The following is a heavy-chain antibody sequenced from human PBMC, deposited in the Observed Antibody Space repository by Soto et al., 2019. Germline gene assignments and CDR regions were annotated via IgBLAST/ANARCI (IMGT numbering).Heavy chain of an antibody. CDR3: ARFLVQTTMGGVH. V-gene: IGHV4-39*01. Sequence: SETLSLTCTVSGGTISSSSYSWGWIRQPPGKGLEWIGTVYYSGSTDCNPSLKSRVTISVDTSKNQFSLKLESVTAADTAVYYWARFLVQTTMGGVHSGPGTLVTVSS. CDR2: VYYSGST. J-gene: IGHJ4*02. D-gene: IGHD5-18*01. CDR1: GGTISSSSYS.